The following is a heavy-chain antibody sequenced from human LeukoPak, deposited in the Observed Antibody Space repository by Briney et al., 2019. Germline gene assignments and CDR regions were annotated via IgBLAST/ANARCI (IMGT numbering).Heavy chain of an antibody. CDR3: ARLRLRYTRNGDSTSYEVFDI. J-gene: IGHJ3*02. D-gene: IGHD2-21*01. Sequence: SETLXLTCTVSGGSISSYYWSWIRQPAGKGLEWIGRIYTGGSTTYNPSLKSRVTMSVDTSNNQFSLKLSSVSAADTAVYYCARLRLRYTRNGDSTSYEVFDIWGQGTVVTVSS. V-gene: IGHV4-4*07. CDR2: IYTGGST. CDR1: GGSISSYY.